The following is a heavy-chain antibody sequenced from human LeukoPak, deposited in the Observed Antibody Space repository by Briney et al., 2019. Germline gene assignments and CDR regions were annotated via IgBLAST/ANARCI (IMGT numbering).Heavy chain of an antibody. Sequence: ASVKVSCKASGYTFTSYGISWVRQAPGQGLEWMGWISGYNGNTNYAEKVQGRVTMTRDTSTSTAYMEVRSLRSDDTAVYFCAGDIPFAGPGYGGNTALDIWGQGTMVTVSS. D-gene: IGHD4-23*01. J-gene: IGHJ3*02. CDR3: AGDIPFAGPGYGGNTALDI. CDR2: ISGYNGNT. CDR1: GYTFTSYG. V-gene: IGHV1-18*01.